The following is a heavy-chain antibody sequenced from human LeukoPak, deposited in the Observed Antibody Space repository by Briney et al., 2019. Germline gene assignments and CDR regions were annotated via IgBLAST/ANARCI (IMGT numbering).Heavy chain of an antibody. D-gene: IGHD4-11*01. V-gene: IGHV1-18*01. CDR3: ARDLYLVGDYSNYRSLNWFDP. CDR1: GYTFTSYG. J-gene: IGHJ5*02. Sequence: ASVKVSCKASGYTFTSYGISWVRQAPGQGLEWMGWISAYNGNTNYAQKLQGRVTMTTDTSTSTAYMELRSLRSDDTAVYYCARDLYLVGDYSNYRSLNWFDPWGQGTLVTVSS. CDR2: ISAYNGNT.